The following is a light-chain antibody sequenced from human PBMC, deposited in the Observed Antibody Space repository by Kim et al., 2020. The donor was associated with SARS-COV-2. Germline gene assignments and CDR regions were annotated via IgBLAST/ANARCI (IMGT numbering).Light chain of an antibody. Sequence: ASVGDRVTITCRASQSISSYVNWYQQKPGKAPKLLIYAASSLLGGVPSRFSGSGSGTDFTLTISSLQPEDFATYHCQQSYSTPPTFGQGTKVDIK. CDR2: AAS. J-gene: IGKJ1*01. CDR3: QQSYSTPPT. CDR1: QSISSY. V-gene: IGKV1-39*01.